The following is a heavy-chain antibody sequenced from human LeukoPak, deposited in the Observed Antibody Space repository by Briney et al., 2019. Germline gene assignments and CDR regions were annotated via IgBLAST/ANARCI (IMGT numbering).Heavy chain of an antibody. Sequence: ASLKVSCKASGYTLTGYYMHWVRQAAGQGLEWMGRINANSGGKNYAQKFQGRVTMPRHTSLRTAYTELSRPRSDDPPVYYCGRDVRSYRFPSPDYWGQGTLVTVSS. V-gene: IGHV1-2*02. CDR2: INANSGGK. D-gene: IGHD3-16*02. CDR1: GYTLTGYY. J-gene: IGHJ4*02. CDR3: GRDVRSYRFPSPDY.